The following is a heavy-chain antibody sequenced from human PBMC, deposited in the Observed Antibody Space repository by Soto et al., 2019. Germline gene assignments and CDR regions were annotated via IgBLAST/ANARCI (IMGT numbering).Heavy chain of an antibody. Sequence: PGGSLRLSRTPLPFNFDAYAMSWSRQAPRKGLVWVSAVTATAESAYYTDSVRGRLIITRDNSDNMLYLQLSSLRVHDTALYFGGRGRYYDRLQDLWGRGTQVTV. J-gene: IGHJ5*02. CDR2: VTATAESA. V-gene: IGHV3-23*01. CDR3: GRGRYYDRLQDL. D-gene: IGHD3-10*01. CDR1: PFNFDAYA.